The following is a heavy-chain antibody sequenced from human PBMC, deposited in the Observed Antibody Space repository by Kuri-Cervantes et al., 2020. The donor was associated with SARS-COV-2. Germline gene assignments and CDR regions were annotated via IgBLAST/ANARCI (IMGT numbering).Heavy chain of an antibody. CDR2: ISYDGSNK. J-gene: IGHJ6*03. CDR3: AIPPFSRAPSYYYYMDV. Sequence: GGSLRLSCAASGFTFSSYGMHWVRQAPGKGLEWVAVISYDGSNKYYADSVKGRFTISRDNSKNTLYLQMNSLRAEDTAVYYCAIPPFSRAPSYYYYMDVWGKGTTVTVSS. CDR1: GFTFSSYG. D-gene: IGHD2/OR15-2a*01. V-gene: IGHV3-30*19.